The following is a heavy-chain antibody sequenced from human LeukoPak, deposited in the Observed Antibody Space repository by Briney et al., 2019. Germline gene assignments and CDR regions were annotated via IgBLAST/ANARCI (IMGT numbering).Heavy chain of an antibody. CDR2: ISSSSSTI. V-gene: IGHV3-48*02. Sequence: PGGSLRLSCAASGFTFSSHTMNWVRQAPGKGLEWVSYISSSSSTIYYADSVKGRFTISRDDAENSLFLQMNSLRDEDTAVYYCARDCSGGSCYLDYWGQGTLVTVSS. J-gene: IGHJ4*02. CDR1: GFTFSSHT. D-gene: IGHD2-15*01. CDR3: ARDCSGGSCYLDY.